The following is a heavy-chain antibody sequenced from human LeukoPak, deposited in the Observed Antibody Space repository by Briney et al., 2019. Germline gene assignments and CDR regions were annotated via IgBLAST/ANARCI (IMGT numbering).Heavy chain of an antibody. CDR1: GGSISSGSYY. CDR3: ARHQSWYY. D-gene: IGHD6-13*01. Sequence: SETLSLTCTVSGGSISSGSYYWSWIRQPAGKGLEWIGRIYTSGSTNYNPSLKSRVTISVDTSKNQFSLKLSSVTAADTAVYYCARHQSWYYWGQGTLVTVSS. V-gene: IGHV4-61*02. CDR2: IYTSGST. J-gene: IGHJ4*02.